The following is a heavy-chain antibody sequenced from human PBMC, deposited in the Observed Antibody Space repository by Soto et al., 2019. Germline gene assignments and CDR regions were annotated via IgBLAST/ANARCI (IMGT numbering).Heavy chain of an antibody. CDR3: AKDFPMTAPGYCSGGSCTKKNTFDY. V-gene: IGHV3-23*01. D-gene: IGHD2-15*01. Sequence: GGSLRLSCAASGFTFSSYAMSWVRQAPGKGLEWVSAISGSGGSTYYADSVKGRFTISRDNSKNTLYLQMNSLRAEDTAVYYCAKDFPMTAPGYCSGGSCTKKNTFDYWGQGTLVTVSS. CDR2: ISGSGGST. J-gene: IGHJ4*02. CDR1: GFTFSSYA.